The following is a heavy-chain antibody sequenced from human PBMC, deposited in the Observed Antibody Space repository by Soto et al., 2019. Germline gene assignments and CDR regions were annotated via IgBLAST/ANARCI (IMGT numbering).Heavy chain of an antibody. CDR1: GFTFSNSA. J-gene: IGHJ6*02. Sequence: EVHLVESGGGLVQPGGSLRLSCAASGFTFSNSAMNWVRQAPGKGLEWVSAITYSSDRTYYADSVRGRFTISRDNFQNTLYLEMNSLRAEDTAIYYCAKIGDYSNHGMDIWGQGTTVTVSS. CDR2: ITYSSDRT. D-gene: IGHD4-4*01. V-gene: IGHV3-23*04. CDR3: AKIGDYSNHGMDI.